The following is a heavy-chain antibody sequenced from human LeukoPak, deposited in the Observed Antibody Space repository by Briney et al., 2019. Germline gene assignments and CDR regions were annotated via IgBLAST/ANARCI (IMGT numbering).Heavy chain of an antibody. CDR2: IYYSGST. J-gene: IGHJ4*02. V-gene: IGHV4-39*07. CDR3: ARWCTNGVCPNGFDY. Sequence: KSSEILSLTCTVSGGSISSSSYYWGWIRQPPGKGLEWIGSIYYSGSTNYNPSLKSRVTISVDTSKNQFSLKLSSVTAADTAVYYCARWCTNGVCPNGFDYWGQGTLVTVSS. CDR1: GGSISSSSYY. D-gene: IGHD2-8*01.